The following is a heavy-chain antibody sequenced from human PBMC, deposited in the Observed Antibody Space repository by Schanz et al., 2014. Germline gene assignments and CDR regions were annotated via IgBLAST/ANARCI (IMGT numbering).Heavy chain of an antibody. V-gene: IGHV4-4*02. D-gene: IGHD5-12*01. CDR3: VRVKGEHSGHDYIVY. CDR2: IYHNGDT. J-gene: IGHJ4*02. CDR1: GGSIISSTW. Sequence: QVLLQESGPGVVKPSGTLSLTCAVSGGSIISSTWWGWVRQPPGKGLEWIGEIYHNGDTSFNPSLKSRATMSVDKSKKEFSLRLTSLTAADTALYYCVRVKGEHSGHDYIVYWGQGIQVTVSP.